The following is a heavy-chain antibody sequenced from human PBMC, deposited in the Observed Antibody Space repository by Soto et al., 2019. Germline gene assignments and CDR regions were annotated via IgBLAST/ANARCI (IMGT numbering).Heavy chain of an antibody. CDR3: ARHPRGDLDGMDV. D-gene: IGHD3-10*01. CDR2: IYPGDSDT. CDR1: GYSFTSDW. V-gene: IGHV5-51*01. J-gene: IGHJ6*02. Sequence: GESLKISCKGSGYSFTSDWIGWVRQMPGKGLEWMGIIYPGDSDTRYSPSFQGQVTISADKSISTAYLQWSSLKASDTAMYYCARHPRGDLDGMDVWGQGTTVTVSS.